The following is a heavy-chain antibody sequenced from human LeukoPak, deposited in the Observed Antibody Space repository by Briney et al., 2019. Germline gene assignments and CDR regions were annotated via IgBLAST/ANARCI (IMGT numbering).Heavy chain of an antibody. Sequence: SETLSLTCTVSGGSISSSSYYWGWIRQPPGKGLEWIGSIYYSGSTYYNPSLKSRVTISVDTSKNQFSLKLSSVTAADTAIYYCARSDTYGGVIAFDAFDIWGPGAMVTVSS. J-gene: IGHJ3*02. D-gene: IGHD3-16*02. CDR1: GGSISSSSYY. CDR2: IYYSGST. V-gene: IGHV4-39*07. CDR3: ARSDTYGGVIAFDAFDI.